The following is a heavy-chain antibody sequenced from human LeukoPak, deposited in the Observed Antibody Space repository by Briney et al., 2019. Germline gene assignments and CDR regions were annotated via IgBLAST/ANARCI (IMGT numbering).Heavy chain of an antibody. CDR3: AKIRAVGPDTAMVIGYYFDY. J-gene: IGHJ4*02. D-gene: IGHD5-18*01. Sequence: GGSLRLSCAASGFTLSSYAMSWVRQAPGKGLGWVSAISGSGGSTYYADSVKGRFTISRDNSKNTLYLQMNSLRAEDTAVYYCAKIRAVGPDTAMVIGYYFDYWGQGTLVTASS. CDR1: GFTLSSYA. CDR2: ISGSGGST. V-gene: IGHV3-23*01.